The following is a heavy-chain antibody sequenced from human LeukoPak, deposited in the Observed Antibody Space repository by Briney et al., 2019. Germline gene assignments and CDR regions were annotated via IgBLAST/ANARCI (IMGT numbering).Heavy chain of an antibody. Sequence: PGGSLRLSCAASGVTFSNDWMSWVRQAPGKGLEWVANINLRGSEKYYVDSVKGRFTISRDNAKNSLYLQMNSLRAEDTAVYYCARYYPVSIDAFDIWGQGTMVTVSS. CDR1: GVTFSNDW. CDR3: ARYYPVSIDAFDI. CDR2: INLRGSEK. J-gene: IGHJ3*02. V-gene: IGHV3-7*01. D-gene: IGHD2/OR15-2a*01.